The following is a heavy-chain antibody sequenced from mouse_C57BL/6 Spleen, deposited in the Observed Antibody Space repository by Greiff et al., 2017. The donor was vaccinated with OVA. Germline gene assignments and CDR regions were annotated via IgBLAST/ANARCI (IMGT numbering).Heavy chain of an antibody. V-gene: IGHV5-4*03. D-gene: IGHD1-1*01. CDR1: GFTFSSYA. Sequence: EVKLVESGGGLVKPGGSLKLSCAASGFTFSSYAMSWVRQTPEKRLEWVATISDGGSYHYYPDNVKGRFTISRDNAKNNLYLQMSHLKSEDTAMYYCARGGSSYFAWFAYWGQGTLVTVSA. CDR3: ARGGSSYFAWFAY. CDR2: ISDGGSYH. J-gene: IGHJ3*01.